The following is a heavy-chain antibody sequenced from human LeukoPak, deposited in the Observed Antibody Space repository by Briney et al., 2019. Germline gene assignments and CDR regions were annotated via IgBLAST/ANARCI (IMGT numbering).Heavy chain of an antibody. Sequence: SETLSLTCTVSGGSISSSSYYWGWIRQPPGKGLEWIGSIYYSGSTYYNPSLKSRVTISVDTSKNQFSLKLSSVTAADTDVYYCATASYYYDSSGDDAFDIWGQGTMVTVSS. D-gene: IGHD3-22*01. V-gene: IGHV4-39*07. CDR1: GGSISSSSYY. CDR3: ATASYYYDSSGDDAFDI. CDR2: IYYSGST. J-gene: IGHJ3*02.